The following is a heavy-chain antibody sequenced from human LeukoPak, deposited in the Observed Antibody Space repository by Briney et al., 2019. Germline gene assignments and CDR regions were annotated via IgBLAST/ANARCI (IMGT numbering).Heavy chain of an antibody. CDR1: GFTFSSYS. V-gene: IGHV3-48*01. CDR2: ISSSSSTI. Sequence: GGSLRLSCAAPGFTFSSYSMNWVRQAPGKGLEWVSYISSSSSTIYYADSVKGRFTISRDNAKNSLYLQMNSLRAEDTAVYYCAREGTYYDILTGPRTDFDYWGQGTLVTVSS. D-gene: IGHD3-9*01. J-gene: IGHJ4*02. CDR3: AREGTYYDILTGPRTDFDY.